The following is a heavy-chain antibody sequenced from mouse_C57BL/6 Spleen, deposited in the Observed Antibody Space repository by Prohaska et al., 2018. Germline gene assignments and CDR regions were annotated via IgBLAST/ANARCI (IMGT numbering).Heavy chain of an antibody. CDR1: GYTFTDYY. J-gene: IGHJ3*01. Sequence: EVQLQQSGPELVKPGASVKISCKASGYTFTDYYMNWVKQSHGKSLEWIGDINPNNGGTSYNQKFKGKATLTVDKSSSTAYMELRSLTSEDSAVYYCARYYSNYGFAYWGQGTLVTVSA. D-gene: IGHD2-5*01. CDR2: INPNNGGT. CDR3: ARYYSNYGFAY. V-gene: IGHV1-26*01.